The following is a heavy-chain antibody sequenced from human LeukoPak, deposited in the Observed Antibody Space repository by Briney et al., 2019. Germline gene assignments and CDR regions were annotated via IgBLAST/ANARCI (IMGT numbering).Heavy chain of an antibody. Sequence: ASVKVSCKASGYTFTGYYMHWVRQAPGQGLEWMGWINPNSGGTNYAQKFQGRVTMTRDTSISTAYMELSRLRSDDTAVYYCASPGTVGTTSHRFDYWGQGTLVTVSS. CDR3: ASPGTVGTTSHRFDY. J-gene: IGHJ4*02. V-gene: IGHV1-2*02. CDR2: INPNSGGT. CDR1: GYTFTGYY. D-gene: IGHD1/OR15-1a*01.